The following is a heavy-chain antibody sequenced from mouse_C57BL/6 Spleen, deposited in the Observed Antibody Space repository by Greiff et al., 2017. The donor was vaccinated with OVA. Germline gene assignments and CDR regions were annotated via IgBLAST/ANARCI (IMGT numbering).Heavy chain of an antibody. CDR1: GYTFTSYW. CDR3: TRGGIYGNYEENYFDY. Sequence: EVQLQQSGTVLARPGASVKMSCKTSGYTFTSYWMHWVKQRPGQGLEWIGAIYPGNSDTSYNQKFKGKAKLTAVTSASTAYMELSSLTNEDSAVYYCTRGGIYGNYEENYFDYWGQGTTLTVSS. D-gene: IGHD2-1*01. V-gene: IGHV1-5*01. CDR2: IYPGNSDT. J-gene: IGHJ2*01.